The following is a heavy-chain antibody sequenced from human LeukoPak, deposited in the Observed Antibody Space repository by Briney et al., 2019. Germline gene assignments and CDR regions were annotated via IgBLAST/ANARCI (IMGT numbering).Heavy chain of an antibody. J-gene: IGHJ4*02. CDR3: ATQPGIRAVAEGVDF. D-gene: IGHD6-19*01. CDR2: INTATFKT. CDR1: GYIINEYA. Sequence: PGASVKVSCKVSGYIINEYAIHWVRQAPGQRLEWMGWINTATFKTRYSQKFQGRLTIASDTSASTAYMELSSLRSEDTAVYYCATQPGIRAVAEGVDFWGQGTLVTVSS. V-gene: IGHV1-3*04.